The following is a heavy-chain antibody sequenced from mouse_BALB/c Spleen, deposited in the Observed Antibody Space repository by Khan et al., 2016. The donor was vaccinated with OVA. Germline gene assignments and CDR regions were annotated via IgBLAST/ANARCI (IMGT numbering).Heavy chain of an antibody. CDR2: ISSGGDYT. CDR1: GCTFSNYA. V-gene: IGHV5-9-3*01. CDR3: ARHNYGPFAY. Sequence: EVELVESGGGLVKPGGPLKLSCAASGCTFSNYALSWVRQTPEKRLEWVTTISSGGDYTYYPDSVKGRFNISRDNAKNTLYLQMSSLRSEDTALYYCARHNYGPFAYWGQGTLVTVSA. J-gene: IGHJ3*01. D-gene: IGHD1-1*01.